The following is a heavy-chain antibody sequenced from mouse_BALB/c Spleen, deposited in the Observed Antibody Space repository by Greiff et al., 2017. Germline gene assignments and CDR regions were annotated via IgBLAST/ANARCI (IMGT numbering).Heavy chain of an antibody. D-gene: IGHD2-14*01. Sequence: QVQLQQSGAELVRPGSSVKISCKASGYAFSSYWMNWVKQRPGQGLEWIGQIYPGDGDTNYNGKFKGKATLTADKSSSTAYMQLSSLTSEDSAVYFCARSVRRYAMDYWGQGTSVTVSS. V-gene: IGHV1-80*01. CDR3: ARSVRRYAMDY. J-gene: IGHJ4*01. CDR2: IYPGDGDT. CDR1: GYAFSSYW.